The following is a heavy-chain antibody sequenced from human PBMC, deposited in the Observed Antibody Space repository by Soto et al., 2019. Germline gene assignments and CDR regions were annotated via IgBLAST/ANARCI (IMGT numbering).Heavy chain of an antibody. J-gene: IGHJ4*02. V-gene: IGHV1-69*04. CDR2: IIPIIGIA. D-gene: IGHD6-6*01. CDR3: AKRLGSSSNHYYFDY. Sequence: SVKVSCKASGYTFTSYGISWVRQAPGQGLEWMGRIIPIIGIANYAQKFQGRVTITADKSTSTAYMELSSLRSEDTAVYYCAKRLGSSSNHYYFDYWGQGTLVTVSS. CDR1: GYTFTSYG.